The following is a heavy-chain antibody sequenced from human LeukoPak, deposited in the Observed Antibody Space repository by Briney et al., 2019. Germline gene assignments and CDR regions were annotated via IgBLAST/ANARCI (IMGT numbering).Heavy chain of an antibody. D-gene: IGHD1-14*01. CDR2: ISHTGTNI. CDR1: GFTSSDYY. CDR3: ARVPPEDRTWFDP. J-gene: IGHJ5*02. Sequence: PGGSLRLSCAASGFTSSDYYMTWIRQAPGKGLEWVSHISHTGTNIYYADSVKGRFTISRDNAKNSLYLQMNSLRAEDTAIYCCARVPPEDRTWFDPWGQGTLVTVSS. V-gene: IGHV3-11*04.